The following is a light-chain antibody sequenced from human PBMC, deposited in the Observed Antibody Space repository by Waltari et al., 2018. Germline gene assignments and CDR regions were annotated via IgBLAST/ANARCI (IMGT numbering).Light chain of an antibody. V-gene: IGKV1-39*01. J-gene: IGKJ1*01. CDR1: QVISSY. CDR3: QRSSIAPYT. Sequence: DIQMTQSPSSLSASVGDRVTNPCRASQVISSYLNWYQQKPGKAPELLIHDASSLQSGVPARFSGSGSGTDFTLTISSLQPEDFATYYCQRSSIAPYTFGQGTKVEIK. CDR2: DAS.